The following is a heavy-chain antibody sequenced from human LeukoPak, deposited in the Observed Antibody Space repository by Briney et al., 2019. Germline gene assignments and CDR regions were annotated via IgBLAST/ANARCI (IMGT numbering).Heavy chain of an antibody. CDR1: GGTFSSYA. J-gene: IGHJ4*02. Sequence: ASVKVSCKASGGTFSSYAISWVRQAPGQGLEWMGRIIPIFGTANYAQKFQGRVTITTDESTSTAYMELSSLRSEDTAVYYCARDDPNECTNGVCYSRFDYWGQGTLVTVLS. D-gene: IGHD2-8*01. CDR3: ARDDPNECTNGVCYSRFDY. V-gene: IGHV1-69*05. CDR2: IIPIFGTA.